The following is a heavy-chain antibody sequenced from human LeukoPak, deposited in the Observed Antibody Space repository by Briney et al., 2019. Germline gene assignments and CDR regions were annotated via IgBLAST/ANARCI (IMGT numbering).Heavy chain of an antibody. J-gene: IGHJ4*02. Sequence: PSETLSLTCAVYGGSFSGYYWSWIRQPPGKGLEWIGEINHSGSTNYNPSLKSRVTISVDTSKNQFSLKLSSVTAADTAVYYCARKFTWFMTYYFDYWGQGTLVTVSS. D-gene: IGHD2-8*02. CDR1: GGSFSGYY. V-gene: IGHV4-34*01. CDR2: INHSGST. CDR3: ARKFTWFMTYYFDY.